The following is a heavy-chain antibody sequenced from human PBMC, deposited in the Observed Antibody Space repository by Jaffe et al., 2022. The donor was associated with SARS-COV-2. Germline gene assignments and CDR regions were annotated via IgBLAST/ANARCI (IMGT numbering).Heavy chain of an antibody. Sequence: EVQLVESGGGLVKPGGSLRLSCAASGFTFSSYSMNWVRQAPGKGLEWVSSISSSSSYIYYADSVKGRFTISRDNAKNSLYLQMNSLRAEDTAVYYCARDLWFGEQPTRPNWFDPWGQGTLVTVSS. CDR1: GFTFSSYS. CDR3: ARDLWFGEQPTRPNWFDP. CDR2: ISSSSSYI. V-gene: IGHV3-21*01. J-gene: IGHJ5*02. D-gene: IGHD3-10*01.